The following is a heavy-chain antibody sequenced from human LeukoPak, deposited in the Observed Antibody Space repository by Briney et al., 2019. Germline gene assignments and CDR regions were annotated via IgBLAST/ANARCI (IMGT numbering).Heavy chain of an antibody. J-gene: IGHJ4*02. Sequence: SGGSLRLSCAASGFTFSSYSMNWVRQAPGKGLEWVSSISSSNTYIYYADSVKGRFTISRDNAKNSLYLQMNSLRAEDTAVYYCARDLGAAGNYWGQGTLVTVSS. D-gene: IGHD6-13*01. CDR3: ARDLGAAGNY. CDR2: ISSSNTYI. V-gene: IGHV3-21*01. CDR1: GFTFSSYS.